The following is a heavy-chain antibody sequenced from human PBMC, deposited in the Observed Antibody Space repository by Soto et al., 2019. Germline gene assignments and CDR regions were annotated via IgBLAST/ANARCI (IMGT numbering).Heavy chain of an antibody. CDR3: TIPRGPMIRP. V-gene: IGHV3-15*01. CDR1: GFTFNNAW. J-gene: IGHJ5*02. CDR2: IKSKTDGGTT. D-gene: IGHD3-22*01. Sequence: GGSLRLSCVSSGFTFNNAWMTWVRQAPGKGLEWVGRIKSKTDGGTTDYAAPVKGRFTISRDDSKNTMYLQMNSLKTEDTAVYYCTIPRGPMIRPWGQGTLVTVSS.